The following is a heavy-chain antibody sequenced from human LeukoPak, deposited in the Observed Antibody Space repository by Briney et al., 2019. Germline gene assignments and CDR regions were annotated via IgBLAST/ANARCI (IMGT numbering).Heavy chain of an antibody. CDR2: IYSGGST. V-gene: IGHV3-53*01. D-gene: IGHD3-10*01. J-gene: IGHJ3*02. Sequence: GGSLRLSCAASGFIFSSYSMNWVRQAPGKGLEWVSVIYSGGSTYYADSVKGRFTISRDNSKNTLYLQMNNLRAEDTAVYYCARERITMVRGILDDAFDIWGQGTMVTVSS. CDR1: GFIFSSYS. CDR3: ARERITMVRGILDDAFDI.